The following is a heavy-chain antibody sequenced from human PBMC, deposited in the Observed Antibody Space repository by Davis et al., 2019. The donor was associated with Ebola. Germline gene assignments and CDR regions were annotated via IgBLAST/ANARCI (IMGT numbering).Heavy chain of an antibody. CDR3: APNMAGSHPFDN. CDR1: GVTLKPFA. D-gene: IGHD6-19*01. CDR2: IPGHGDYM. Sequence: GESLKLSCVSSGVTLKPFAMQCVRHAPGKALEWVAGIPGHGDYMEYADSVKGRFTISRDNSKNTLHLQMNSLRPEDTDVYFCAPNMAGSHPFDNWGQGTLVTVSS. V-gene: IGHV3-23*01. J-gene: IGHJ4*02.